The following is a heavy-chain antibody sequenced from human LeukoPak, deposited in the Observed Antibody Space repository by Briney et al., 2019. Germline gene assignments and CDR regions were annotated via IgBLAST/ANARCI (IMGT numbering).Heavy chain of an antibody. CDR1: GGSISNTRYY. CDR2: IYYSGST. CDR3: ARSWGLDNYDSSGYDRDAFDI. V-gene: IGHV4-39*01. J-gene: IGHJ3*02. D-gene: IGHD3-22*01. Sequence: SETLSLTCTVSGGSISNTRYYWAWIRQPPGKGLEWIGSIYYSGSTYYNPSLKSRVTLSVDKSKNQFSLMLSSVTAADTAVYYCARSWGLDNYDSSGYDRDAFDIWGQGTMVTVSS.